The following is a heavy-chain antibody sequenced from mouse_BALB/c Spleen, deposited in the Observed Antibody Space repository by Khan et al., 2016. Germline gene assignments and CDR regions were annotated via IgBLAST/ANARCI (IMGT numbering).Heavy chain of an antibody. CDR1: GFTFSSYA. CDR3: TSGVTTVVGYFDY. Sequence: EVELVESGGGLVKPGGSLKLSCAASGFTFSSYAMSWVCQTPEKRLEWVASISSGGNTFYPDSLKGRFTISRDNARNILYLQMSSLRSEDTAMYXCTSGVTTVVGYFDYWGQGTTLTVSS. V-gene: IGHV5-6-5*01. CDR2: ISSGGNT. D-gene: IGHD1-1*01. J-gene: IGHJ2*01.